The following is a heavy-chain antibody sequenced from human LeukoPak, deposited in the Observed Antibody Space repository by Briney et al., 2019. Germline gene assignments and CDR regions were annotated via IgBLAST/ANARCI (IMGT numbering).Heavy chain of an antibody. CDR3: ARDLEVVVRVDY. CDR2: ISSSSSYI. V-gene: IGHV3-21*01. Sequence: PGGSLRLSCAASGFTFSSYSMNWVRQAPGKGLEWVSSISSSSSYIYYADSVKGRFTISRDNAKNSLYLQMNSLRAEDTAVYYCARDLEVVVRVDYWGQGTLVTVSS. CDR1: GFTFSSYS. D-gene: IGHD3-22*01. J-gene: IGHJ4*02.